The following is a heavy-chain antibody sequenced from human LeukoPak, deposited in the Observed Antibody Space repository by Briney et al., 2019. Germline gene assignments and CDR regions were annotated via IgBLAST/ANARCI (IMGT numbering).Heavy chain of an antibody. CDR2: ISHSGST. D-gene: IGHD2-2*03. V-gene: IGHV4-34*01. J-gene: IGHJ5*02. CDR1: GGSFSSYN. Sequence: SETLSLTCAVYGGSFSSYNWSCIRQPPGKGLEWIGEISHSGSTNYNPYLKSRGTISVDTSKNQFSLKLSSVTAADTAVYYCARGMEIVVVPAAISRGYFNWFDPWDQGTLVTVSS. CDR3: ARGMEIVVVPAAISRGYFNWFDP.